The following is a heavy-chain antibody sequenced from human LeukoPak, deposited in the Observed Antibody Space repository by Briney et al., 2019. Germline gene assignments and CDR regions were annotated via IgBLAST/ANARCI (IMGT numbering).Heavy chain of an antibody. CDR2: IYYSGGT. V-gene: IGHV4-59*01. Sequence: SETLSLTCTVSGGSISSYYWSWIRQPPGKGLEWIGYIYYSGGTNYNPSLKSRVTISVDTSKNQFSLKLSSVTAADTAVYYCARQDGNYDILTGYAGWFDPWGQGTLVTVSS. J-gene: IGHJ5*02. CDR1: GGSISSYY. CDR3: ARQDGNYDILTGYAGWFDP. D-gene: IGHD3-9*01.